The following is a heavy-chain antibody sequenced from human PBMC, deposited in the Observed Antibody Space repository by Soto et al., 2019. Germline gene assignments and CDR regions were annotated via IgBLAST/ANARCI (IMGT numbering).Heavy chain of an antibody. CDR1: GYTFTSYD. D-gene: IGHD2-2*01. J-gene: IGHJ6*03. CDR2: SNPSGGST. Sequence: QVQLVQSGAEVKKPGASVKVSCKASGYTFTSYDMHWVRQAPGQGLEWMGISNPSGGSTSYAQKFQGRATMTRDTSTSTVYMELSSLRSEDTAVYYCARGRVVTEGYYYYYYMDVWGKGTTVTVSS. CDR3: ARGRVVTEGYYYYYYMDV. V-gene: IGHV1-46*03.